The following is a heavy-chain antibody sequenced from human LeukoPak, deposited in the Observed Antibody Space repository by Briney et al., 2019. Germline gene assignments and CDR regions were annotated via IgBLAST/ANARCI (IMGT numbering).Heavy chain of an antibody. V-gene: IGHV3-23*01. CDR1: GITLSNYG. Sequence: QSGGSLSLSCAVSGITLSNYGMSWVRQARGKGLEWVAGISGSGGSTNYAESVKGRFTISRDNPKNTLYLQMNGLRAEDTAVHFCAKRGVVIRVILVVFHKDAYYFDSWGQGALVTVSS. CDR2: ISGSGGST. CDR3: AKRGVVIRVILVVFHKDAYYFDS. J-gene: IGHJ4*02. D-gene: IGHD2-8*02.